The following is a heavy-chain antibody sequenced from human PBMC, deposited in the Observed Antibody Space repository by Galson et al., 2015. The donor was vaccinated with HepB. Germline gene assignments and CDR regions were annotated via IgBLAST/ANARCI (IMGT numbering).Heavy chain of an antibody. J-gene: IGHJ4*02. CDR2: IYPSYSET. CDR1: GYSFTNYW. D-gene: IGHD2-15*01. Sequence: QSGAEVKKPGESLKISCKGSGYSFTNYWIGWVRQTPGKGLEWMGIIYPSYSETRFSPSFQGQVSISADKSITTAYLQWSSLKASDNAIYYCATLDCGGGNCYRLLGPFDYWGQGTLVTVSS. V-gene: IGHV5-51*03. CDR3: ATLDCGGGNCYRLLGPFDY.